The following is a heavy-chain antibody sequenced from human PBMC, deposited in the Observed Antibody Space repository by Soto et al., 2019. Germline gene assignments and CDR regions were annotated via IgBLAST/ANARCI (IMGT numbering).Heavy chain of an antibody. CDR3: AKGGYYSLFDI. CDR2: ISGSGGRT. J-gene: IGHJ3*02. D-gene: IGHD3-16*01. Sequence: PGGSLGLSCGASGFPFSIYAMSWVRQTPGKGLEWVSGISGSGGRTYYADSVKGRFTISRDNSNNTLSLQMHILRVEDTAVYFCAKGGYYSLFDIWGQGTVVTVSS. V-gene: IGHV3-23*01. CDR1: GFPFSIYA.